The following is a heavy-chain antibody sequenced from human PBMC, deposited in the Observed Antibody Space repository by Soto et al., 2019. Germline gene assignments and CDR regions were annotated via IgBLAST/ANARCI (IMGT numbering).Heavy chain of an antibody. CDR3: AKDLTSRSGLQSPIDY. CDR2: ISGSGGST. D-gene: IGHD3-9*01. V-gene: IGHV3-23*01. Sequence: EVQLLEAGGGLVQPGGSLRLSCAASGFTFSSYAMSWVRQAPGKGLEWVSAISGSGGSTYYADSVKGRFTISRDNSKNTLYLQMHSLRAEDTAVYYCAKDLTSRSGLQSPIDYWGQGTLVTVSS. CDR1: GFTFSSYA. J-gene: IGHJ4*02.